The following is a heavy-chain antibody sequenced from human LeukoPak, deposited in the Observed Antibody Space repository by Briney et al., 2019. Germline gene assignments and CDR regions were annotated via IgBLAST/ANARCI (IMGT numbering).Heavy chain of an antibody. CDR3: ARGGFAYYYDSSGYYS. V-gene: IGHV4-59*01. D-gene: IGHD3-22*01. Sequence: PSDSLSLTCTVSGESISTYYESWIREPPGKGLEWMGYVYYSGSTNYEPSLKSRVTISVDTSKNQFSLKLSSVTAADTAVYYCARGGFAYYYDSSGYYSWGQGTLVTVSS. J-gene: IGHJ4*02. CDR2: VYYSGST. CDR1: GESISTYY.